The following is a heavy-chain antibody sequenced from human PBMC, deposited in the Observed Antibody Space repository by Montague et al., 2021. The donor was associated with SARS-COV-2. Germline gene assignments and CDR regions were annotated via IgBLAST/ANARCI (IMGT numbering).Heavy chain of an antibody. CDR3: AGHRVLRFLETDYYYYGMDV. J-gene: IGHJ6*02. V-gene: IGHV4-39*01. CDR2: IYYSGST. D-gene: IGHD3-3*01. Sequence: SETLSLTCTVSGGSISSSSYYWGWIRQPPGKGLEWIGSIYYSGSTYYNPSLKSRVTISVDTSKNQFSPKLSSVTAADTAVYYCAGHRVLRFLETDYYYYGMDVWGQGTTVTVSS. CDR1: GGSISSSSYY.